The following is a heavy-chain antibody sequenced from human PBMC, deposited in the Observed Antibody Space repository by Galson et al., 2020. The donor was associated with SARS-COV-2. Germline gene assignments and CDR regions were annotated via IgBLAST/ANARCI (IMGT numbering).Heavy chain of an antibody. D-gene: IGHD2-15*01. J-gene: IGHJ4*02. CDR2: IGTAGDT. V-gene: IGHV3-13*01. Sequence: GESLKISCAASGFTFSSYDMHWVRQATGKGLEWVSAIGTAGDTYYPGSVKGRFTISRENAKNSLYLQMNSLRAGDTAVYYCAREGVDGVDYWGQGTLVTVSS. CDR1: GFTFSSYD. CDR3: AREGVDGVDY.